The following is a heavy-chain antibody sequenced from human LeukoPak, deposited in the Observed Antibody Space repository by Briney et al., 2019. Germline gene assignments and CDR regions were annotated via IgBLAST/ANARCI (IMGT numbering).Heavy chain of an antibody. J-gene: IGHJ6*02. CDR3: ANLRYSSGWYWDLYYYGMDV. CDR1: GFTFSSSA. V-gene: IGHV3-23*01. Sequence: GGSLRLSCAASGFTFSSSAMSWVRQVPGKGLEWVSGISASGGSTNYADSVRGRFTISRDNSKNTLYLQMNSLRAEDTAVYYCANLRYSSGWYWDLYYYGMDVWGQGTTVTVSS. CDR2: ISASGGST. D-gene: IGHD6-19*01.